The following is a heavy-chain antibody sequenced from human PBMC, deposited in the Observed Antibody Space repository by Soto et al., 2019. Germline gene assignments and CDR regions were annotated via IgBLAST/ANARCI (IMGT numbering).Heavy chain of an antibody. Sequence: GGSLRLSCAASGFTFSSYAMHWVRQAPGKGLEWVAVISYDGSNKYYADSVKGRFTISRDNSKNTLYLQMNSLRAEDTAVYYCARDDVVVPAAMRYYYYYGMDVWGQGTTVTVSS. CDR2: ISYDGSNK. V-gene: IGHV3-30-3*01. CDR1: GFTFSSYA. D-gene: IGHD2-2*01. CDR3: ARDDVVVPAAMRYYYYYGMDV. J-gene: IGHJ6*02.